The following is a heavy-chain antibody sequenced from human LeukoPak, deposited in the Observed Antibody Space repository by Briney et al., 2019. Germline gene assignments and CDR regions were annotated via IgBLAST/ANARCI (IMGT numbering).Heavy chain of an antibody. Sequence: PGGSLRLSCAASGFTFTNSWMAWVRQAPGKGLEWVANIKQDGSTKHYVDSLKGRCTISRDNPKNSLYLQMNSLRADDTAVYYCARDTDGSLDYWGQGILVTVAS. V-gene: IGHV3-7*01. J-gene: IGHJ4*02. CDR1: GFTFTNSW. D-gene: IGHD1-26*01. CDR3: ARDTDGSLDY. CDR2: IKQDGSTK.